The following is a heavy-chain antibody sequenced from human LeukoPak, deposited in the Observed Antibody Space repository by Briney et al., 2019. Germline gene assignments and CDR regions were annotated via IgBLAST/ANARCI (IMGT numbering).Heavy chain of an antibody. CDR1: GYTFTSYG. V-gene: IGHV1-69*13. J-gene: IGHJ4*02. D-gene: IGHD3-22*01. CDR2: IIPIFGTA. CDR3: ARGRGGYYDSSGYNYFDY. Sequence: ASVKVSCKASGYTFTSYGISWVRQAPGQGLEWMGGIIPIFGTANYAQKFQGRVTITADESTSTAYMELSSLRSDDTAVYYCARGRGGYYDSSGYNYFDYWGQGALVTVSS.